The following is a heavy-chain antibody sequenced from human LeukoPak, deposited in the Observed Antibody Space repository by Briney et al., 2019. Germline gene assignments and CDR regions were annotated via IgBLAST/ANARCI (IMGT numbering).Heavy chain of an antibody. V-gene: IGHV1-2*02. CDR1: GYTFTGYY. D-gene: IGHD2-15*01. CDR3: AREAASRDYYYGMDV. Sequence: ASVKVSCKASGYTFTGYYMHWVRQAPGQGLEWMGWINPNSGGTNYAQKFQGRVTMTRDTSISTAYMELSRLRSDDTAVYYCAREAASRDYYYGMDVWGQGTTVTASS. CDR2: INPNSGGT. J-gene: IGHJ6*02.